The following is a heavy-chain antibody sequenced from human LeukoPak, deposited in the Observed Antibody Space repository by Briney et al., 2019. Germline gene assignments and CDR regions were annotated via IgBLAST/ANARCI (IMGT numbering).Heavy chain of an antibody. J-gene: IGHJ4*02. D-gene: IGHD6-13*01. CDR1: GYTFTTYG. CDR2: ISAHNGNT. Sequence: ASVKVSCKASGYTFTTYGINWVRQAPGQGLEWMGWISAHNGNTNYAPNFQDRVTMTTDTSTNTASMELRGLRPDDTAMYYCARDGLIAAAGTGGNWGQGTLVTVSS. V-gene: IGHV1-18*01. CDR3: ARDGLIAAAGTGGN.